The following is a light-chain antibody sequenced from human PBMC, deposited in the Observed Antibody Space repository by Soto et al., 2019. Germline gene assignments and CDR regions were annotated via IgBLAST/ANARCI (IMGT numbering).Light chain of an antibody. J-gene: IGKJ3*01. V-gene: IGKV1-8*01. Sequence: AIRMTQSPSSFSASTGDRVTITCRASQGISSYLAWYQQKPGKAPKLLIYAASTLQSGVPSRFNGSGSGTDFTLTISCLQSEDFATYYCQQYYSYLFTFGPGTKVDIK. CDR1: QGISSY. CDR2: AAS. CDR3: QQYYSYLFT.